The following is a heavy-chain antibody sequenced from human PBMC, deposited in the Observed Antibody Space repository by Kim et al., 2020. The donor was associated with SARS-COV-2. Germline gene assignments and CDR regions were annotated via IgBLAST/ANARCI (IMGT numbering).Heavy chain of an antibody. J-gene: IGHJ5*02. CDR2: IIPIFGTA. V-gene: IGHV1-69*13. CDR1: GGTFSSYA. D-gene: IGHD3-9*01. Sequence: SVKVSCKASGGTFSSYAISWVRQSPGQGLEWMGGIIPIFGTANYAQKFQGRVTITADESTSTAYMELSSLRSEDTAVYYCARDPGYDILTGYTHRANWFDPWGQGTLVTVSS. CDR3: ARDPGYDILTGYTHRANWFDP.